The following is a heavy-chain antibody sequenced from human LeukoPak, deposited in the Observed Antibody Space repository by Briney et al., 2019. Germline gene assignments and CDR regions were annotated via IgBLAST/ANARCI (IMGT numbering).Heavy chain of an antibody. CDR1: GGSISSGDYY. Sequence: SQTLSLTCTVSGGSISSGDYYWSWIRQPPGKGLEWIGYIYYSGSTYYNPSLKSRVTISVDTSKNQFSLKLSSVTAADTAVYYCARAPMYSSSSLWFDPWGQGTLVTVSS. J-gene: IGHJ5*02. CDR3: ARAPMYSSSSLWFDP. D-gene: IGHD6-6*01. CDR2: IYYSGST. V-gene: IGHV4-30-4*08.